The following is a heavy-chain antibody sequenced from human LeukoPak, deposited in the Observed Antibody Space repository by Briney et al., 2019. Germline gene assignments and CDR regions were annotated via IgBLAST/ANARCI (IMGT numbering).Heavy chain of an antibody. D-gene: IGHD6-6*01. J-gene: IGHJ4*02. CDR2: IKQDGSEK. CDR1: GFTFSSYA. Sequence: PGGSLRLSCAASGFTFSSYAMSWVRQAPGKGLEWVANIKQDGSEKYYVDSVKGRFTISRDNAKNSLYLQMNSLRAEDTAVYYCARVSQLVFWDYWGQGTLVTVSS. CDR3: ARVSQLVFWDY. V-gene: IGHV3-7*01.